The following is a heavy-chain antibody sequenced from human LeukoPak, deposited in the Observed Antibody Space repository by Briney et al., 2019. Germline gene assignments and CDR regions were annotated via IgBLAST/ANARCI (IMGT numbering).Heavy chain of an antibody. J-gene: IGHJ3*02. Sequence: PSETLSLTCTVSGYSISSGYYWGWVRQSPGRGLEWLGNIFYNGGPYYNPSFKSRVVISVDTSKNHFSLTLNAVTAADTAVYYCAKSNGYGLVDIWGQGTMVTVSS. CDR3: AKSNGYGLVDI. V-gene: IGHV4-38-2*02. D-gene: IGHD3-10*01. CDR2: IFYNGGP. CDR1: GYSISSGYY.